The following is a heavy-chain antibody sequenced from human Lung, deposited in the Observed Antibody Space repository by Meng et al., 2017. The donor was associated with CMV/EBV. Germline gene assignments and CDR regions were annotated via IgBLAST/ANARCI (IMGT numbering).Heavy chain of an antibody. V-gene: IGHV1-18*01. CDR2: ISTYSGNT. CDR1: GYTFINHG. Sequence: ASVXVSCKASGYTFINHGFSWVRQAPGQGLEWMGWISTYSGNTNYAQKFQGRVTMSTDTSTNTAYMELRSLRSDDTAVYYCARDFVPFGATAVYYGMDVWGQGTSVTVSS. D-gene: IGHD6-13*01. CDR3: ARDFVPFGATAVYYGMDV. J-gene: IGHJ6*01.